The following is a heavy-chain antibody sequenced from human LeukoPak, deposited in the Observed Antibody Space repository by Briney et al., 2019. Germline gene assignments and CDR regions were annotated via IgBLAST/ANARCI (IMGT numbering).Heavy chain of an antibody. V-gene: IGHV3-30*18. Sequence: PGGSLRLSCAASGFTFSSYGMHWVRQAPGKGLEWVAVISYDGSNKYYADSVKGRFTISRDNSKNTLYLQMNSLRAEDTAVYYCAKDYVTSGWGFDYWGQGTLVTVSS. CDR2: ISYDGSNK. CDR3: AKDYVTSGWGFDY. D-gene: IGHD6-19*01. CDR1: GFTFSSYG. J-gene: IGHJ4*02.